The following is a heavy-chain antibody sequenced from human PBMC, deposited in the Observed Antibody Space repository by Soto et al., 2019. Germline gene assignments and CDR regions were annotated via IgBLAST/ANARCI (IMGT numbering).Heavy chain of an antibody. CDR1: GGSISSSSYY. CDR3: ARSAYSSSWHRRGRYFDY. D-gene: IGHD6-13*01. V-gene: IGHV4-39*01. Sequence: QLQLQESGPGLVKPSETLSLTCTVSGGSISSSSYYWGWIRQPPGKGLERIGSIYYSGSTYYNPSLKSRVTISVDTSKNQFSLKLSSVNAADTAVYYCARSAYSSSWHRRGRYFDYWAQGTLVTVSS. CDR2: IYYSGST. J-gene: IGHJ4*02.